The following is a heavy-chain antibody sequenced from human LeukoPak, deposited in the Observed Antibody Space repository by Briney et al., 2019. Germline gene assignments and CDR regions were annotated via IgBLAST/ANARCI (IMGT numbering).Heavy chain of an antibody. CDR3: AKGPKKQMVGSRGYYFDF. V-gene: IGHV3-48*01. CDR1: GFTFNKYS. J-gene: IGHJ4*02. D-gene: IGHD6-13*01. CDR2: ISGTSRTI. Sequence: GGSLRLSCVASGFTFNKYSMNWVRQAPGKGLQWLSYISGTSRTIYYADSVKGRFAISRDNARNTLYLQVNSLRAEDTAVYFCAKGPKKQMVGSRGYYFDFWGQGTLVTVSS.